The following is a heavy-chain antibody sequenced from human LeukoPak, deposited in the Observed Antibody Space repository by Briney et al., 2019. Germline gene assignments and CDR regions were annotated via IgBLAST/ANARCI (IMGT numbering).Heavy chain of an antibody. V-gene: IGHV3-66*01. CDR3: ARNNYCSSTSCSFDY. D-gene: IGHD2-2*01. J-gene: IGHJ4*02. CDR2: IYSGGST. CDR1: GFTVSSNY. Sequence: PGGSLRLSCATSGFTVSSNYMSWVRQAPGKGLEWVSVIYSGGSTYYADSVKGRFTISRDNSKNTLYLQTNSLRAEDTAVYYCARNNYCSSTSCSFDYWGQGTLVTVSS.